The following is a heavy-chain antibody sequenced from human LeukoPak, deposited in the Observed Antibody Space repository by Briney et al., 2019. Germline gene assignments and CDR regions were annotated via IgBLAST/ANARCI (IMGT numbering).Heavy chain of an antibody. CDR2: VYFSGST. J-gene: IGHJ4*02. V-gene: IGHV4-59*08. CDR1: GGSISTYF. CDR3: ARHKSSGSYPLDY. D-gene: IGHD3-22*01. Sequence: PSETLSLTCTVSGGSISTYFWSWIRQPPGKRLEWIGHVYFSGSTNYNPSLESRVTISVDTPKNQFSLTLSSVTAADTAVYYCARHKSSGSYPLDYWGQGILVTVSS.